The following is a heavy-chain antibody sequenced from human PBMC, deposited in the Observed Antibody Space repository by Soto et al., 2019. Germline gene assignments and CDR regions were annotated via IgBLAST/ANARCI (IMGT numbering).Heavy chain of an antibody. V-gene: IGHV4-31*03. D-gene: IGHD3-22*01. CDR1: GGSISSGGYY. CDR3: ARDRGYYDSSGYYENWFDP. J-gene: IGHJ5*02. CDR2: IYYSGST. Sequence: TSETLSLTCTVSGGSISSGGYYWSWIRQHPGKGLEWIGYIYYSGSTYYNPSLKSRVTISVDTSKNQFSLKLSSVTAADTAVYYCARDRGYYDSSGYYENWFDPWGQGTLVTVSS.